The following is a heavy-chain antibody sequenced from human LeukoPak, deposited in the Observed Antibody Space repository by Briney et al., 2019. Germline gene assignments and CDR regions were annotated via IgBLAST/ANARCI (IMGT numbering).Heavy chain of an antibody. CDR1: GFSLDDYT. D-gene: IGHD3-16*01. Sequence: PGGSLRLSCAASGFSLDDYTMHWVRQAPGKGLEWVSLISWDGYTTYYGDSVKGRFTISRDNSKNSLFLQMNSLRTEDTALYYYAKDMTAEFGGDYNFEFWGQGTLVTVSS. CDR2: ISWDGYTT. V-gene: IGHV3-43*01. CDR3: AKDMTAEFGGDYNFEF. J-gene: IGHJ4*02.